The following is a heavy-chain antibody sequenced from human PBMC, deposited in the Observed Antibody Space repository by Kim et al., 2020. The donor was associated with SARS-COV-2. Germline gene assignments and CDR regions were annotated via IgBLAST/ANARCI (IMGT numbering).Heavy chain of an antibody. CDR3: AKIPTYYYGSGSSSWFDL. J-gene: IGHJ5*02. Sequence: VRGRVIISRDNTKNSVYLQMDSLRAEDTAVYYCAKIPTYYYGSGSSSWFDLWGQGTLVTVSS. V-gene: IGHV3-33*03. D-gene: IGHD3-10*01.